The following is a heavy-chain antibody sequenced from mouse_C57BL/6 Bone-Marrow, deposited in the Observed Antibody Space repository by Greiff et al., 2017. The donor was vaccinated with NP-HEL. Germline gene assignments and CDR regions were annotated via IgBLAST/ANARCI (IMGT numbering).Heavy chain of an antibody. J-gene: IGHJ3*01. CDR3: AREGGYYGSPFAY. Sequence: EVQLQQSGPGLVKPSQSLSLTCSVTGYSILSGYYCNCIRQFPGNKLEWMAYISYDGSNNYNPSLKNRISITRDISKNQFVRKLTSVTTDDTATYYCAREGGYYGSPFAYWGQGTLVTVSA. V-gene: IGHV3-6*01. CDR2: ISYDGSN. D-gene: IGHD1-1*01. CDR1: GYSILSGYY.